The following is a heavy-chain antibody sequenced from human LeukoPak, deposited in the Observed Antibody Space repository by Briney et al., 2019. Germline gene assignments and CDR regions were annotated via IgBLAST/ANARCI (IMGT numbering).Heavy chain of an antibody. CDR2: ISGSGDDT. V-gene: IGHV3-23*01. J-gene: IGHJ5*01. Sequence: PGGSLRLSCAASGFTFSGYAMVWVRQSPGRGLECVSSISGSGDDTKYADSVKGRFTTSRDNFKNMLSLQMNSLRAEDTGVYYCAKAGYDGSASNNWFDSWGQGTLVIVSS. CDR1: GFTFSGYA. D-gene: IGHD1-14*01. CDR3: AKAGYDGSASNNWFDS.